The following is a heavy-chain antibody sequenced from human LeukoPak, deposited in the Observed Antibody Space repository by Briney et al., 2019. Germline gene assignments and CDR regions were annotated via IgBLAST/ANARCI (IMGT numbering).Heavy chain of an antibody. V-gene: IGHV1-2*02. J-gene: IGHJ4*02. CDR1: GYTFTGYY. CDR2: INPNSGGT. CDR3: ARPSYYYGSS. Sequence: ASVKVSCKASGYTFTGYYMHWVRQAPGQGLEWMEWINPNSGGTNYAQKFQGRVTMTRDTSISTAYMELSRLRSDDTAVYYCARPSYYYGSSWGQGTLVTVSS. D-gene: IGHD3-10*01.